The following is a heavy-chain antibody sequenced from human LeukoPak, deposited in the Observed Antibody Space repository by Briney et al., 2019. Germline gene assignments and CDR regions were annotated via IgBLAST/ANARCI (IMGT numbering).Heavy chain of an antibody. V-gene: IGHV3-21*01. CDR3: ARREPTGCSGTSCFAGPVGN. CDR1: GFTFSSYS. J-gene: IGHJ4*02. D-gene: IGHD2-2*01. Sequence: GGSLRLSCAASGFTFSSYSMNWVRQAPGKGLEWVSSISGTGDYIYYADSVKGRFTISRDNGKNSPLLQMNSLRVEDTAVYYCARREPTGCSGTSCFAGPVGNWGQGTLVTVSS. CDR2: ISGTGDYI.